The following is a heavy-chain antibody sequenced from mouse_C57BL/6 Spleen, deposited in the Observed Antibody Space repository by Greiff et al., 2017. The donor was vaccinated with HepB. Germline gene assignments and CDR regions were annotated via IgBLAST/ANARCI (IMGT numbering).Heavy chain of an antibody. J-gene: IGHJ2*01. CDR3: VTMVTFDY. CDR2: INPSSGYT. D-gene: IGHD2-1*01. CDR1: GYTFTSYW. Sequence: QVQLKQSGAELAKPGASVKLSCKASGYTFTSYWMHWVKQRPGQGLEWIGYINPSSGYTKYNQKFKDKATLTADKSSSTAYMQLSSLTYEDSAVYYCVTMVTFDYWGQGTTLTVSS. V-gene: IGHV1-7*01.